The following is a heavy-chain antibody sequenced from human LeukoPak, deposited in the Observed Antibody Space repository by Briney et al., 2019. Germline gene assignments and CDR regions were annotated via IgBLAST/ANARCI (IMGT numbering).Heavy chain of an antibody. V-gene: IGHV3-30*18. CDR1: GFPFSTYD. Sequence: GGSLRLSCAASGFPFSTYDMHWVRQAPDKGLQWVAVITSDGYRTDYPDSVRGRFTISRDNFKNTVDLQMISVTAEDTAMYFCAKGLGTGSVLARPLHYWGQGTLVTVSS. J-gene: IGHJ4*02. CDR3: AKGLGTGSVLARPLHY. D-gene: IGHD3-10*01. CDR2: ITSDGYRT.